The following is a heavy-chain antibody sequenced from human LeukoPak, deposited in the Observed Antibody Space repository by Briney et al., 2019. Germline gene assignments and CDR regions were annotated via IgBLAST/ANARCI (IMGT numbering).Heavy chain of an antibody. D-gene: IGHD2-8*01. V-gene: IGHV1-2*02. Sequence: ASVKVSCKASGYTFTGYYMHWVRQAPGQGLEWMGWINPNSGGTNYAQKFQGRVTMTRDTSISTAYMELSRLRSDDTAVYYCARAATVCTNGVCFAYWFDPWGQGTLVTVSS. CDR3: ARAATVCTNGVCFAYWFDP. CDR2: INPNSGGT. J-gene: IGHJ5*02. CDR1: GYTFTGYY.